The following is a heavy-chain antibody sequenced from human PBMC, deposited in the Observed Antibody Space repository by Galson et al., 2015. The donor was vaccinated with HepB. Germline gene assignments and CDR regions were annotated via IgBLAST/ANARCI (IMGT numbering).Heavy chain of an antibody. CDR2: IWYDGSNK. D-gene: IGHD4-23*01. CDR3: ARSNLHRWTFDY. V-gene: IGHV3-33*08. CDR1: GFTFSSYG. J-gene: IGHJ4*02. Sequence: SLRLSCAASGFTFSSYGMHWVRQAPGKGLEWVAVIWYDGSNKYYADSVKGRFTISRDNSKNTLYLQMNSLRAEDTAVYYCARSNLHRWTFDYWGQGTLVTVSS.